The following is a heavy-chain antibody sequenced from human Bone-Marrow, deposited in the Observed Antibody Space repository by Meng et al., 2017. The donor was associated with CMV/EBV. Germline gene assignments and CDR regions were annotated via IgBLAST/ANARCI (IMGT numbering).Heavy chain of an antibody. D-gene: IGHD6-13*01. Sequence: SVKVSCKASGFTFTSSAVQWVRQARGQRLEWIGWIVVGSGNTNYAQKFQERVTITRDMSTSTAYMELSSLRSEDTAVYYCARDSSSWSGATDRWDYYYGMDVWGQGTTVTVSS. J-gene: IGHJ6*02. CDR3: ARDSSSWSGATDRWDYYYGMDV. CDR1: GFTFTSSA. CDR2: IVVGSGNT. V-gene: IGHV1-58*01.